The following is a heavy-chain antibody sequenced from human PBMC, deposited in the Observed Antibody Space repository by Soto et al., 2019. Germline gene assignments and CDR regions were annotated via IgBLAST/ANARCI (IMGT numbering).Heavy chain of an antibody. J-gene: IGHJ4*02. CDR3: ARGRYGDY. D-gene: IGHD1-1*01. CDR1: GYDFTTYG. Sequence: QVHLVQSGAEVKKPGASVKVSCKGSGYDFTTYGITWVRQAPGQGLEWMAWISAHNGNTDYAQKLQGRVTVTRDTSTSTAYMELRSLRSDDTAVDYCARGRYGDYWGQGALVTVSS. CDR2: ISAHNGNT. V-gene: IGHV1-18*01.